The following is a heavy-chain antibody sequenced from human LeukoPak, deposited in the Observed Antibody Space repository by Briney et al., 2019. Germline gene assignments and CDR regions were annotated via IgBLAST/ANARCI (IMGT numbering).Heavy chain of an antibody. CDR1: GYTFTSYY. J-gene: IGHJ5*02. Sequence: ASVKVSFKASGYTFTSYYMHWVRQAPGQGLEWMAIINPSGGSTSYAQKFQGRVTMTRDTSTSTVYMELSSLRSEDTAVYYCARGSKDCAGDCYSGPNWFDPWGQGTLVTVSS. CDR2: INPSGGST. D-gene: IGHD2-21*01. V-gene: IGHV1-46*03. CDR3: ARGSKDCAGDCYSGPNWFDP.